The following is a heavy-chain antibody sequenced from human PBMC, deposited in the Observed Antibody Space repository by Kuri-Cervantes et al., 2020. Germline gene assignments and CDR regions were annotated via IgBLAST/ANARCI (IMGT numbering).Heavy chain of an antibody. CDR3: AREEVYGDYYYGMDV. J-gene: IGHJ6*02. CDR1: GFTFSSYW. D-gene: IGHD5/OR15-5a*01. V-gene: IGHV3-7*01. Sequence: GESLKISCAASGFTFSSYWMSWVRQAPGKGLEWVANIKQDGSEKYYVDSVKGRFTISRDNAKNTLYLQMNSLRAEDTAVYYCAREEVYGDYYYGMDVWGQGTTVTVSS. CDR2: IKQDGSEK.